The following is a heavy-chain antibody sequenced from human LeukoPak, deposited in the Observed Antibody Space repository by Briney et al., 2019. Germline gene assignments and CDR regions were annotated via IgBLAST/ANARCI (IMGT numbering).Heavy chain of an antibody. CDR1: GGSISSYY. D-gene: IGHD3-10*01. J-gene: IGHJ5*02. CDR2: IYYSGST. CDR3: ARGSYGSGSYLGLNWFDP. Sequence: SETLSLTCTVSGGSISSYYWSWIRQPPGKGLEWIGYIYYSGSTNYNPSLKSRVTISVDTSKNQFSLKLSSETAADTAVYYCARGSYGSGSYLGLNWFDPWGQGTLVTVSS. V-gene: IGHV4-59*01.